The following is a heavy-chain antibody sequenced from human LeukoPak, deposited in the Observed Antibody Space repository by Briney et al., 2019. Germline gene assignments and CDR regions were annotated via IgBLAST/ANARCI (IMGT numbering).Heavy chain of an antibody. D-gene: IGHD3-10*01. V-gene: IGHV3-9*03. CDR1: GFNFGDYA. Sequence: GGSLRLSCAVSGFNFGDYAMHWVRQVPGKGLEWVAGISWNGGSVGYADSVKGRFTISRDNAKNSLYLEMNSLRTDDMALYYCTKDMIITLVRGGGAFDIWGQGTMVTVSS. CDR3: TKDMIITLVRGGGAFDI. CDR2: ISWNGGSV. J-gene: IGHJ3*02.